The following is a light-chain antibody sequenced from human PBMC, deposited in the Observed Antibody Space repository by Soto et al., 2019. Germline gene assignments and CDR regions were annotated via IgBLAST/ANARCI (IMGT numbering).Light chain of an antibody. Sequence: EIVMTQSPATLSVSPGETVTLSCGASQSVSGNLAWYQQKPGQAPRLLIYAASTRATGIPARFSGSGTGTAFTLTISSLQSEDFAVYYCQQYNNRPPWTFGQGTKVEIK. J-gene: IGKJ1*01. CDR3: QQYNNRPPWT. CDR2: AAS. V-gene: IGKV3-15*01. CDR1: QSVSGN.